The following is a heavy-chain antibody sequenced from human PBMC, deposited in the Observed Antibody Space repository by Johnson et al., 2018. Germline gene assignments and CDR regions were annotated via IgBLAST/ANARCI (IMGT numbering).Heavy chain of an antibody. CDR2: ISGSDGSK. CDR3: ARRSSLDV. J-gene: IGHJ6*04. V-gene: IGHV3-23*01. D-gene: IGHD3-10*01. CDR1: GFTFSSFA. Sequence: VQLQESGGGLVQPGGSXRLSCAASGFTFSSFAMSWVRQAPGQGLEWVSAISGSDGSKYYADSGKGRFTISRDNAKNSLYLQMNSLRAEDTAVYYCARRSSLDVWGKGTTVTVSS.